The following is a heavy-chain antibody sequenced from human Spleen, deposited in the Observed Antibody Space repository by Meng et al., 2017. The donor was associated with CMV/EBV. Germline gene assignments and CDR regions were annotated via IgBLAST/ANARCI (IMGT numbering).Heavy chain of an antibody. J-gene: IGHJ4*02. D-gene: IGHD2-21*01. V-gene: IGHV3-30*02. CDR1: GYTFTSYG. CDR2: VRDDGTNE. CDR3: ARELVVIGDAGPFDN. Sequence: SCKASGYTFTSYGISWVRQAPGKGLEWVAFVRDDGTNEYFAESVKGRFTVSRDNSKNTLYLQMNSLRAEDTAVYFCARELVVIGDAGPFDNWGQGTLVTVSS.